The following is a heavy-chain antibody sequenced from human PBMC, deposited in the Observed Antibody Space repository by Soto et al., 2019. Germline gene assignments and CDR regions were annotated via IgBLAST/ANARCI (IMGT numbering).Heavy chain of an antibody. CDR3: ASWRSYSGSYCFDY. Sequence: GASVKVSCKASGGTFNTYTINWLRQAPGRGLEWVGQVVPMYDSVNYAETFQGRVTITVDKSTNTAYMELTSLRSQDTALYFCASWRSYSGSYCFDYWGQGTLVTVYS. J-gene: IGHJ4*02. D-gene: IGHD1-26*01. V-gene: IGHV1-69*06. CDR2: VVPMYDSV. CDR1: GGTFNTYT.